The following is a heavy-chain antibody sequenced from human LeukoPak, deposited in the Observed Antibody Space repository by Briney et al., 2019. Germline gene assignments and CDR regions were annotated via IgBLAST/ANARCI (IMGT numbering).Heavy chain of an antibody. CDR3: ARVDTAMVFDY. Sequence: ASVKVSCKASGYTFTSYYMHWVRQAPGQGLEWMGIINPSGGSTSYAQKFQGRVTITADKSTSTAYMELSSLRSEDTAVYYCARVDTAMVFDYWGQGTLVTVSS. J-gene: IGHJ4*02. D-gene: IGHD5-18*01. V-gene: IGHV1-46*01. CDR2: INPSGGST. CDR1: GYTFTSYY.